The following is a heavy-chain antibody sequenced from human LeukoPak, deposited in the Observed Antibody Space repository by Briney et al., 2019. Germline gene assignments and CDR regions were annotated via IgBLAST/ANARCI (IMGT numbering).Heavy chain of an antibody. Sequence: ASVKVSCKVSGYTLTELSMHWVRQAPGKGLEWMGGFDPEDGETIYAQKFQGRVTMTEDTSTDTAYMELSSLRSEDTAVYYCATVGGSGHLYYYGMDVWGQGTTVTVSS. CDR2: FDPEDGET. CDR1: GYTLTELS. D-gene: IGHD3-10*01. CDR3: ATVGGSGHLYYYGMDV. J-gene: IGHJ6*02. V-gene: IGHV1-24*01.